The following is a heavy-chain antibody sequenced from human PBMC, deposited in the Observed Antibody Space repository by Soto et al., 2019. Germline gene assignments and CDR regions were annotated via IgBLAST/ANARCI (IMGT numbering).Heavy chain of an antibody. J-gene: IGHJ4*02. CDR3: AKDYIYYYDSSGLFDY. Sequence: GGSLRLSCAASGFTFSSYAMSWVRQAPGKGLEWVSAISGSGGSTYYADSVKGRFTISRDNSKNTLYLQMNSLRAEDTAVYYCAKDYIYYYDSSGLFDYWGQGTMVTVYS. CDR1: GFTFSSYA. V-gene: IGHV3-23*01. CDR2: ISGSGGST. D-gene: IGHD3-22*01.